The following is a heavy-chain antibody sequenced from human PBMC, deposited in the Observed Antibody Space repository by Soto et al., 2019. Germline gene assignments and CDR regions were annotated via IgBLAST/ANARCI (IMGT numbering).Heavy chain of an antibody. Sequence: SETLSLTCAVYGGSFHGYYWSWIRQPPGKGLEWIGEINHSGSVTFNPTFKSRVSILLDTSKNQMSLQLSSVSAADTAIYYCAKGPQTGYFDYWGQGTLVTVS. J-gene: IGHJ4*02. CDR3: AKGPQTGYFDY. D-gene: IGHD1-1*01. CDR2: INHSGSV. CDR1: GGSFHGYY. V-gene: IGHV4-34*01.